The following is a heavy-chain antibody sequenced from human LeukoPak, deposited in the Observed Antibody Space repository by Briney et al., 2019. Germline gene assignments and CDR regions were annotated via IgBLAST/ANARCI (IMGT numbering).Heavy chain of an antibody. J-gene: IGHJ3*02. V-gene: IGHV4-39*07. D-gene: IGHD4-17*01. CDR2: VYYTGST. CDR1: GGSVSSNGYY. Sequence: SETLSLTCTVSGGSVSSNGYYWGWIRQPPGKGLEWIGIVYYTGSTYYNPSLTSRVTISIDTSKNQFSLNLSSVTAADTAFYYCARSLLTVNDVFDIWGQGTMVTVSS. CDR3: ARSLLTVNDVFDI.